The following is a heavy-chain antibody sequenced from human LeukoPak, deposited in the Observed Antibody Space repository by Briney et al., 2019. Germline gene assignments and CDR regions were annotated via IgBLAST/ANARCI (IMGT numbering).Heavy chain of an antibody. CDR1: GDSIRSFY. CDR2: INSSGRN. J-gene: IGHJ4*02. Sequence: TETMSLTCTVSGDSIRSFYWSWIRQPAGKGLEWIGRINSSGRNNYNPSLNSRVTMSADTSNNQFSLKLSSVTAADTAVYYCARDAPLRGATKLLDYWGQGTLVTV. CDR3: ARDAPLRGATKLLDY. V-gene: IGHV4-4*07. D-gene: IGHD1-26*01.